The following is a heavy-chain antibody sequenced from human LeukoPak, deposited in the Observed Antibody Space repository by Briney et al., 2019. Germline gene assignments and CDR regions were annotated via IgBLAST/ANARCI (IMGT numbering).Heavy chain of an antibody. CDR3: ARGPSTTAQLKYWFDP. J-gene: IGHJ5*02. CDR1: GYTFTSYY. Sequence: ASVKVSCKASGYTFTSYYMNWVRQAPGQGLEWMGIINPSGGSTSYAQKFQGRVTMTRDMSTSTVYMELSSLRSEDTAVYYCARGPSTTAQLKYWFDPWGQGTLVTVSS. CDR2: INPSGGST. D-gene: IGHD4-11*01. V-gene: IGHV1-46*01.